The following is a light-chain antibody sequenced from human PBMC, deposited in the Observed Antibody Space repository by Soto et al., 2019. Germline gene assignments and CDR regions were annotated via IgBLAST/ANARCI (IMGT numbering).Light chain of an antibody. CDR3: SSYAGSDTVGV. J-gene: IGLJ3*02. Sequence: QSALTQPPSASGSPGQSVTISCTGTSTDVGRYNYVSWYQQHPGKAPKLMIYEVTKRPSGVPDRFSGSKSGNTASLTVSGLQAEDEADYYCSSYAGSDTVGVFGGGTKVTVL. CDR2: EVT. CDR1: STDVGRYNY. V-gene: IGLV2-8*01.